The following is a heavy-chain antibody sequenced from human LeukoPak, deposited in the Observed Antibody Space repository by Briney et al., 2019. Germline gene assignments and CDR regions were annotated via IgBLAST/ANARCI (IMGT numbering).Heavy chain of an antibody. CDR1: GYSISSGYY. CDR3: ARDLGYCSSTSCRNWFDP. V-gene: IGHV4-38-2*02. D-gene: IGHD2-2*01. J-gene: IGHJ5*02. Sequence: SETLSLTCTVSGYSISSGYYWGWIRQPPGKGLEWIGSIYYSGSTYYNPSLKSRVTISVDTSKNQFSLKLSSVTAADMAVYYCARDLGYCSSTSCRNWFDPWGQGTLVTVPS. CDR2: IYYSGST.